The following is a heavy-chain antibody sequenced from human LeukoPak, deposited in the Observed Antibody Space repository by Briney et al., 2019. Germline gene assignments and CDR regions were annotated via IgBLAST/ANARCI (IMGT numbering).Heavy chain of an antibody. J-gene: IGHJ3*02. D-gene: IGHD4-23*01. CDR3: AMRKITTVARAASTM. Sequence: GGSLRLSCSASGFTFISYSMNWVRQAPWKGLEWVSSISSSSSYIYYADSVKGRFTISRDNAKNSLYLQMNSLRAEDTAGYYCAMRKITTVARAASTMCGEGTMLTVPS. CDR1: GFTFISYS. CDR2: ISSSSSYI. V-gene: IGHV3-21*01.